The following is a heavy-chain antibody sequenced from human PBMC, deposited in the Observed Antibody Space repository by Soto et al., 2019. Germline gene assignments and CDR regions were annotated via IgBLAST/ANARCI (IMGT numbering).Heavy chain of an antibody. CDR3: ARGSKGFDY. Sequence: EVQLLESGGGFVQPGGPLRLSCAASGFTFSNYAMTWVRQAPGKGLEWLSALTGGGDNTYYADSVKGRFTISRDNFKNTLYLQMNSLRDEDTAIYYCARGSKGFDYWGQGTLVTVSS. CDR2: LTGGGDNT. D-gene: IGHD2-2*01. V-gene: IGHV3-23*01. J-gene: IGHJ4*02. CDR1: GFTFSNYA.